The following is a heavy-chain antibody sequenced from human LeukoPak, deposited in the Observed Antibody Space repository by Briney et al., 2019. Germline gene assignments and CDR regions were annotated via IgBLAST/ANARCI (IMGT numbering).Heavy chain of an antibody. D-gene: IGHD3-22*01. J-gene: IGHJ6*02. V-gene: IGHV3-74*01. CDR3: ARDPPGTKIVVAFNWLRRPYGMDV. CDR1: GFTFSSYW. CDR2: INSDGSST. Sequence: PGGSLRLSCAASGFTFSSYWMHWVRQAPGKGLVWVSRINSDGSSTSYADSVKGRFTISRDNAKNTLYLQMNSLRAEDTAVYYCARDPPGTKIVVAFNWLRRPYGMDVWGQGTTVTVSS.